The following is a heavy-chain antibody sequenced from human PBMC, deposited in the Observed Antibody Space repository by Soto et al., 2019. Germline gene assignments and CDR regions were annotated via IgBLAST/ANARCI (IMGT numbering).Heavy chain of an antibody. Sequence: QVQLQESGPGLVKPSETLSLSCTVSGASVSSPTYYWNWIRQPPGKPLEWIGYIYYSGSTNYNASLKSRVTISLDTSNDQFALKLSSVTAADTAVYYCAKTRDNNIIYYYALDVWVPGTTVTVSS. D-gene: IGHD1-20*01. J-gene: IGHJ6*02. V-gene: IGHV4-61*01. CDR2: IYYSGST. CDR1: GASVSSPTYY. CDR3: AKTRDNNIIYYYALDV.